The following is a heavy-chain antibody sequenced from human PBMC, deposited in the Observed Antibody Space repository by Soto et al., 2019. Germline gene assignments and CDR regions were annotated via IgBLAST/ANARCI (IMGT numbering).Heavy chain of an antibody. CDR1: GGSISSYY. J-gene: IGHJ4*02. V-gene: IGHV4-4*07. Sequence: DTLSLTCTVSGGSISSYYWSWIRQPAGKGLEWIGRIYTSGSTNYNPSLKSRVTMSVDTSKNQFSLKLSSVTAADTAVYYCARACSSNSCYDVFDYWGQGTLVTVSA. CDR2: IYTSGST. CDR3: ARACSSNSCYDVFDY. D-gene: IGHD2-2*01.